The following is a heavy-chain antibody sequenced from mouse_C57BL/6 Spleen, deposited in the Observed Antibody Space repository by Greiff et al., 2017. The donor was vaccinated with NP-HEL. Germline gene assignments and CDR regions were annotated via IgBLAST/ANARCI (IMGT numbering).Heavy chain of an antibody. D-gene: IGHD1-1*02. V-gene: IGHV3-6*01. CDR3: ASGGYYVMDY. CDR1: GYSITSGYY. J-gene: IGHJ4*01. Sequence: EVKVEESGPGLVKPSQSLSLTCSVTGYSITSGYYWNWIRQFPGNKLEWMGYISYDGSNNYNPSLKNRISITRDTSKNQFFLKLNSVTTEDTATYYCASGGYYVMDYWGQGTSVTVSS. CDR2: ISYDGSN.